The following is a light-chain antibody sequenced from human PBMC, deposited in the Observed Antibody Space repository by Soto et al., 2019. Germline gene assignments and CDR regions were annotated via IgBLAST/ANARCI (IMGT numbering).Light chain of an antibody. CDR3: SSYTSSSTGNYV. V-gene: IGLV2-14*01. Sequence: ALTQPASVSGSPGQSITISCTGTSSDVGGYNYVSWYQQHPGKAPKLMIYDVSNRPSGVSNRFSGSKSGNTASLTISGLQAEDEADYYCSSYTSSSTGNYVFGTGTKVTVL. CDR1: SSDVGGYNY. CDR2: DVS. J-gene: IGLJ1*01.